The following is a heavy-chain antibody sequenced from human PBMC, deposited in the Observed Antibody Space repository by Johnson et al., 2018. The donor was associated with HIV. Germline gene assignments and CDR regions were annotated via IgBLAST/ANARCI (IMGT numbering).Heavy chain of an antibody. CDR1: GFTFDDYG. CDR3: AKDLPITMIGGDAFDI. D-gene: IGHD3-22*01. CDR2: ISWNSGSI. V-gene: IGHV3-20*04. Sequence: VQLVESGGGVVRPGGSLRLSCAASGFTFDDYGMSWVRQAPGKGLEWVSGISWNSGSIGYADSVKGRFTISRDNSKNTLYLQMNSLRAEDTAVYYCAKDLPITMIGGDAFDIWGQGTMVTVSS. J-gene: IGHJ3*02.